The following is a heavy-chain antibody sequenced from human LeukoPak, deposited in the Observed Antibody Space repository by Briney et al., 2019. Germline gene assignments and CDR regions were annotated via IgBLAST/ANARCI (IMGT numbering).Heavy chain of an antibody. CDR1: GFTFSSFG. CDR3: ASGMTTIDY. D-gene: IGHD4-17*01. Sequence: GGSLRLSCLASGFTFSSFGMHWVRQAPGKGLEWVANVRQDGTGKYYMDSVKGRFTISRDNAKSSLFLHMSSLRAEDTAIYYCASGMTTIDYWGQGTLVTVSS. J-gene: IGHJ4*02. V-gene: IGHV3-7*01. CDR2: VRQDGTGK.